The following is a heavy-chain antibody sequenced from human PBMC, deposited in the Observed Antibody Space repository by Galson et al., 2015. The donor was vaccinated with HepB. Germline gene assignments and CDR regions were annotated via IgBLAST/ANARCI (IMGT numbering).Heavy chain of an antibody. CDR1: GYTFTNYA. CDR2: INAGNGNT. D-gene: IGHD3-16*01. V-gene: IGHV1-3*01. CDR3: SRSWGYDY. Sequence: SVKVSCKASGYTFTNYAVHWVRQAPGQRLEWMGWINAGNGNTKYSQKFQGRITITSDTSATTAYMELTSLRSEDTAVYCCSRSWGYDYWGQGTLVTVSS. J-gene: IGHJ4*02.